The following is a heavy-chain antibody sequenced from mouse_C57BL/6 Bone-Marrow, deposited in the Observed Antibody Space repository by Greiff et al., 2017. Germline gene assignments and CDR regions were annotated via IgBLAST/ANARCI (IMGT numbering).Heavy chain of an antibody. CDR3: ARGVGYGSSYGY. D-gene: IGHD1-1*01. Sequence: QVQLQQPGAELVRPGTSVKLSCKASGYTFTSYWMHWVKQRPGQGLEWIGVIDPSDSYTNYNQKFKGKATLTVDTSSSTASMQLSSLTSEDSAVYYCARGVGYGSSYGYWGQGTTLTVSS. CDR2: IDPSDSYT. J-gene: IGHJ2*01. V-gene: IGHV1-59*01. CDR1: GYTFTSYW.